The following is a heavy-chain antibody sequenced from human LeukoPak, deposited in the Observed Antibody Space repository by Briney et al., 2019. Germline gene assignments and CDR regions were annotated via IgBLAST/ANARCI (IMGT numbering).Heavy chain of an antibody. D-gene: IGHD4-17*01. CDR1: GFTFSSYG. CDR2: ISGSGGST. Sequence: GGTLRPSCAASGFTFSSYGMSWVRQAPGKGLEWVSAISGSGGSTYYADSVKGRFTISRDNSKNTPYLQMNSLRADDTAVYYCARAGDYGDYELNYYYHLDVWGNGTTVTVSS. V-gene: IGHV3-23*01. J-gene: IGHJ6*04. CDR3: ARAGDYGDYELNYYYHLDV.